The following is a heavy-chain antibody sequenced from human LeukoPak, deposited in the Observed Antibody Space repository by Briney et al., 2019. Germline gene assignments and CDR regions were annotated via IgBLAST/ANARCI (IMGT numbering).Heavy chain of an antibody. Sequence: SETLSLTCTVSGGSISSKSNYWSWIRQPAGRGLEWIGRIYTSGSTDYNPSLKSRVTISRDTSKNEFSLILSSLTAADTAVYYCARDSPPAYCSSGSCYFDSWGQGTLVTVSS. V-gene: IGHV4-61*02. CDR3: ARDSPPAYCSSGSCYFDS. J-gene: IGHJ4*02. CDR2: IYTSGST. CDR1: GGSISSKSNY. D-gene: IGHD2-15*01.